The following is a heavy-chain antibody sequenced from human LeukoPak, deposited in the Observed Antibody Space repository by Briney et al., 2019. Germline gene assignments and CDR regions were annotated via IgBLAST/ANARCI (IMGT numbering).Heavy chain of an antibody. Sequence: GGSLRLSCAASGFTFSSYWMSWVRQAPGKGLEWVSSISSSSNYIYYADSVKGRFTISRDNAKNSLYLQMNSLRAEDTAVYYCARVIVGATAAFDIWGQGTMVTVSS. V-gene: IGHV3-21*01. D-gene: IGHD1-26*01. J-gene: IGHJ3*02. CDR2: ISSSSNYI. CDR3: ARVIVGATAAFDI. CDR1: GFTFSSYW.